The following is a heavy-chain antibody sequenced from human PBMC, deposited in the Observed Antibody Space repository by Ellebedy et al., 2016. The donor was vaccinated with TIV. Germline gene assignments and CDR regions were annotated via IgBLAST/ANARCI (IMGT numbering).Heavy chain of an antibody. CDR3: ARVRGSIVLDY. J-gene: IGHJ4*02. CDR2: ISPDSGGT. V-gene: IGHV1-2*02. CDR1: GYSFTGYY. Sequence: AASVKVSCKASGYSFTGYYLHWVRQAPGQGLEWMGWISPDSGGTKYAQKFEGRVTMTRDTSINTAYMELSRLRSDDTAVYYCARVRGSIVLDYWGQGTVVTVSS. D-gene: IGHD3-10*01.